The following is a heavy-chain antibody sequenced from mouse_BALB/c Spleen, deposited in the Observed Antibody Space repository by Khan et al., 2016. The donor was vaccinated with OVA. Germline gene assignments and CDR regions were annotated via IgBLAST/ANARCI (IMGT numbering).Heavy chain of an antibody. CDR3: ARNCYGNYGAMDY. J-gene: IGHJ4*01. CDR2: INTETGEP. CDR1: GYTFTDYS. V-gene: IGHV9-2-1*01. Sequence: QIQLVQSGPELKKPGETVKISCKASGYTFTDYSMHWVKQAPGKGLKWMGWINTETGEPTYADDFKGRFAFSLETSASTAYLQINNLKNEDTATYFYARNCYGNYGAMDYWGQGTSVTVSS. D-gene: IGHD2-1*01.